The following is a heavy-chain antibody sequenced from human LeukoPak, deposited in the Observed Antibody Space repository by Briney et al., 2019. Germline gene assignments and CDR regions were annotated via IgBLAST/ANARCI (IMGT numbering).Heavy chain of an antibody. J-gene: IGHJ4*02. V-gene: IGHV3-48*01. CDR1: GVTLSSYS. CDR3: STAKLDY. CDR2: ISLSSSTI. Sequence: GGSLRPSCAASGVTLSSYSINWVRQAPGKGLEWVSYISLSSSTIYYADSVKGRFTISRDNAKNSLFLQMSSLRAEDTAVYYCSTAKLDYWGQGTLVTVSS.